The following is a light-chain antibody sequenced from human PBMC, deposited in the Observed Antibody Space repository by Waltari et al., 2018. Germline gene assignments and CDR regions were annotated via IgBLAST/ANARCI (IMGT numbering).Light chain of an antibody. J-gene: IGLJ3*02. Sequence: QSALTQPPSASGSPGQSVPISCTATSGDVGSYVSWYQQNPGRAPKVLIFEVTKRPSGVPHRFSGSGSGNTASLTVSGLQAEDEADYYCSTYAGNDKLVFGGGTKVTVL. CDR2: EVT. V-gene: IGLV2-8*01. CDR1: SGDVGSY. CDR3: STYAGNDKLV.